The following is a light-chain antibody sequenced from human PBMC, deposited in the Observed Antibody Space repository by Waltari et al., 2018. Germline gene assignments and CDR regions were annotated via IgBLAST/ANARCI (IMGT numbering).Light chain of an antibody. J-gene: IGKJ4*01. Sequence: DVQLTQSPSSLSASVGDRVTITCRASQGIRNYLAWFQQKPGQAPKSLIYAASTLQRGVPSKFSGSGSGTDFSLIITSLQPEDFATYYCQQYAKYPLTFGGGTRVEIK. CDR3: QQYAKYPLT. CDR2: AAS. V-gene: IGKV1-16*02. CDR1: QGIRNY.